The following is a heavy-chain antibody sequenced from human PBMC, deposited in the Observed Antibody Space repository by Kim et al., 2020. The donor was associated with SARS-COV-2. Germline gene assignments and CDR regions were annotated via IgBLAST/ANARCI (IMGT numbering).Heavy chain of an antibody. CDR1: GFTFSSYG. CDR2: ISYDGSNK. V-gene: IGHV3-30*18. Sequence: GGSLRLSCAASGFTFSSYGMHWVRQAPGKGLEWVAVISYDGSNKYYADSVKGRFTISRDNSKNTLYLQMNSLRAEDTAVYYCAKDSSSWELLTVWGQGTLVTVSS. D-gene: IGHD1-26*01. J-gene: IGHJ4*02. CDR3: AKDSSSWELLTV.